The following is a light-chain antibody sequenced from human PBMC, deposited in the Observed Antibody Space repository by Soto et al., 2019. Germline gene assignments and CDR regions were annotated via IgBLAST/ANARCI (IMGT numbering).Light chain of an antibody. CDR1: QSVSGN. CDR2: AAS. V-gene: IGKV3-15*01. Sequence: EIVMTQSPATLSVSPGERATLSCRASQSVSGNLAWYQQKPGQAPRLLIYAASTRATGIPARFSGSGSGTEFTLAISSLQSEDFAVYYCQQYYNWRPITFGPGTKVDIK. J-gene: IGKJ3*01. CDR3: QQYYNWRPIT.